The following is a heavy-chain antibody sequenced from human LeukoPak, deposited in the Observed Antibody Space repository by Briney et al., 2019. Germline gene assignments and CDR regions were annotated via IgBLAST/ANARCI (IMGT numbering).Heavy chain of an antibody. CDR3: AKDRGRQLLYFDY. D-gene: IGHD2-2*01. CDR1: GFTFSSYG. V-gene: IGHV3-30*02. Sequence: HPGGSLRLSCAASGFTFSSYGMHWVRQAPGKGLEWVAFIRYDGSNKYYADSVKGRFTISRDNSKNTLYLQMNSLRAEDTAVYYCAKDRGRQLLYFDYWGQGTLVTVSS. CDR2: IRYDGSNK. J-gene: IGHJ4*02.